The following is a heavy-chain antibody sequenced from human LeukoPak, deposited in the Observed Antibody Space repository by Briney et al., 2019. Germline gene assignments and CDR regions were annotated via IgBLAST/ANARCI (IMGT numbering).Heavy chain of an antibody. CDR1: GIAFDKNA. D-gene: IGHD5-24*01. Sequence: GGSLRLSRAAFGIAFDKNAMSWVRQAPGKGLEWVSTISHSGGATHYADSVKGRFTISRDNSKNTVSLQMSSLRVEDTAVYYCANFKGKDGIKDHFDYWGQGTLVTVSS. CDR3: ANFKGKDGIKDHFDY. CDR2: ISHSGGAT. V-gene: IGHV3-23*01. J-gene: IGHJ4*02.